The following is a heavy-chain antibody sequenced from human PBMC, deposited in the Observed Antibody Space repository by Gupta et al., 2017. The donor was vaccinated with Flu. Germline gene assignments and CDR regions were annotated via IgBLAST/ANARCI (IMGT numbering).Heavy chain of an antibody. V-gene: IGHV1-18*01. Sequence: VRQAPGQGLEWMAWISVYNGNIKYAQKFQGRVSMTTDTSTNTAYMELSSLASDDTAVYYCARGQRQSGTFWNDAFDIWGQGTMVTVSS. D-gene: IGHD1-26*01. J-gene: IGHJ3*02. CDR2: ISVYNGNI. CDR3: ARGQRQSGTFWNDAFDI.